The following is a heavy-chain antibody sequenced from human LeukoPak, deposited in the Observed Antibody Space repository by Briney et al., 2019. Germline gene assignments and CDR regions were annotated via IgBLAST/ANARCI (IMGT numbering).Heavy chain of an antibody. D-gene: IGHD2-2*01. V-gene: IGHV4-34*01. CDR1: GGSFSGYY. CDR2: INHSGST. CDR3: ARAPSCSSTSCYGIWALDY. Sequence: SETLSLTCAVYGGSFSGYYWSWIRQPPGKGLEWIGEINHSGSTNYNPSLKSRVTISVDTSKNQFSLKLSSATAADTAVYYCARAPSCSSTSCYGIWALDYWGQGTLVTVSS. J-gene: IGHJ4*02.